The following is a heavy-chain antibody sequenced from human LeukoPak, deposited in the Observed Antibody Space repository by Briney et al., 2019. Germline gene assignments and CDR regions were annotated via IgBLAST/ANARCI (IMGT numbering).Heavy chain of an antibody. V-gene: IGHV1-24*01. CDR1: GYTLTELS. J-gene: IGHJ3*02. Sequence: ASVKISCKVSGYTLTELSMHWVRQAPGKGLEWMGGFDPEDGETIYAQKFQGRVTITADKSTSTAYMELSSLRSEDTAVYYCARGAFDIWGQGTMVTVSS. CDR2: FDPEDGET. CDR3: ARGAFDI.